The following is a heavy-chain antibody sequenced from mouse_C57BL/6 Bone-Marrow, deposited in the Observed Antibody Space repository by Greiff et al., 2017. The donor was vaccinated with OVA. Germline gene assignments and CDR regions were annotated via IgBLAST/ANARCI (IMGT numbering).Heavy chain of an antibody. CDR3: ARDYDVYYPWFAY. J-gene: IGHJ3*01. V-gene: IGHV1-69*01. Sequence: QVQLKQPGAELVMPGASVKLSCKASGYTFTSYWMHWVKQRPGQGLEWIGEIDPSDSYTNYNQKFKGKSTLTVDKSSSTAYMQLSSLTSEDSAFSYGARDYDVYYPWFAYWGQGTLVTVSA. CDR2: IDPSDSYT. D-gene: IGHD2-3*01. CDR1: GYTFTSYW.